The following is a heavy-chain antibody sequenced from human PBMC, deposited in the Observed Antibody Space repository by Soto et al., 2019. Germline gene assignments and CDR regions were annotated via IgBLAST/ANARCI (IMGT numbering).Heavy chain of an antibody. V-gene: IGHV3-21*01. Sequence: GGSLRLSCAASGFTFSSYSMNWVRQAPGKGLEWVSSISSSSSYIYYADSVKGRFTISRDNAKNSLYLKMNSLRAEDTAVYYCARDLSIPYYDFWSGYFFGMDVWGQGTTVTVSS. CDR3: ARDLSIPYYDFWSGYFFGMDV. D-gene: IGHD3-3*01. CDR1: GFTFSSYS. J-gene: IGHJ6*02. CDR2: ISSSSSYI.